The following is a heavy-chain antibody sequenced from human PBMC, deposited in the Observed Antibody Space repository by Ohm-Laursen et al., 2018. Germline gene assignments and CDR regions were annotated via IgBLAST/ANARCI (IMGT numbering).Heavy chain of an antibody. CDR3: ARGGALDY. Sequence: GSLRLSCAASGFTSSSYWMGWVRQAPGKGLQWVASMNQDGSQKLYVDSVRGRFTISRDNTKNSLSLKMNTLTAEDTAVYYCARGGALDYWGQGTLVTVSS. D-gene: IGHD4/OR15-4a*01. J-gene: IGHJ4*02. CDR2: MNQDGSQK. CDR1: GFTSSSYW. V-gene: IGHV3-7*04.